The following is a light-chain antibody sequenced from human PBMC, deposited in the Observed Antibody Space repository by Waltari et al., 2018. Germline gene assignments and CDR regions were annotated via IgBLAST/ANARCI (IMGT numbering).Light chain of an antibody. Sequence: ALTPPSSVSGFPGQLITLHLPSTVTACYGSDPSLWDQHHPGKAPQVIIYDVTNRPSGISDRFSASKSANTACLTISGLQPEDEGDYYCTSQTLDGVVLFGGGTNVTVL. CDR2: DVT. J-gene: IGLJ2*01. CDR3: TSQTLDGVVL. V-gene: IGLV2-14*03. CDR1: VTACYGSDP.